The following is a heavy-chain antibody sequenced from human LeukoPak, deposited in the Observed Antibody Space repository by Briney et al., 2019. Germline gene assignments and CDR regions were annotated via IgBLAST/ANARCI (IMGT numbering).Heavy chain of an antibody. V-gene: IGHV3-7*01. Sequence: TGGSLRLSCVASGFTFSSRDWMTWVRRAPGKGLEWVANIKQDGSEKNYVDSVKGRFTISRENSKNTVYLQMNSLRPEDTAVYSCARSFFQWNYGSCLDSWGQGTLVTVSS. J-gene: IGHJ1*01. CDR2: IKQDGSEK. CDR1: GFTFSSRDW. D-gene: IGHD1-7*01. CDR3: ARSFFQWNYGSCLDS.